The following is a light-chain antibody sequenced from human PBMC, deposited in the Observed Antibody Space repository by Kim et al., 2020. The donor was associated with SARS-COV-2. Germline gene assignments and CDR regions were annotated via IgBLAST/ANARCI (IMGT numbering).Light chain of an antibody. CDR2: GKN. J-gene: IGLJ3*02. Sequence: SSELTQDPAVSVALGQTVRITCQGDSLRSYYASWYQQKPGQAPVLVIYGKNNRPSGIPDRFSGSSSGNTASLTITGAQAEDEADYYCNSRDSGGYHWVFGGGTQLTVL. CDR3: NSRDSGGYHWV. V-gene: IGLV3-19*01. CDR1: SLRSYY.